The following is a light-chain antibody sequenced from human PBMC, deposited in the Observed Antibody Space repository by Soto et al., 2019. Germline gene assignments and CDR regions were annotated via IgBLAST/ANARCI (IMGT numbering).Light chain of an antibody. CDR2: EVT. J-gene: IGLJ1*01. Sequence: QSALTQPASVSGSPGQSITIYCTGTSSDVGAYNYVSWYQQPPGEAPKLMIYEVTDRSSGVSNRFSGSKSGNTASLTISGLQAEDEADYYCSSYTSSDTLVFGTGTKLTVL. CDR3: SSYTSSDTLV. CDR1: SSDVGAYNY. V-gene: IGLV2-14*01.